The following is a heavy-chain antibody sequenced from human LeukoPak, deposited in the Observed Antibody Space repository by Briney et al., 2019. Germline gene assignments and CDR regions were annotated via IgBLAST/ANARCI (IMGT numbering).Heavy chain of an antibody. CDR3: AKAALGVAARPFDY. D-gene: IGHD6-6*01. V-gene: IGHV3-23*01. J-gene: IGHJ4*02. CDR1: GFTFDDYT. Sequence: GGSLRLSCAASGFTFDDYTMHWVRQAPGKGLEWVSAISGSGGSTYYADSVKGRFTISRDNSKNTLYLQMNSLRAEDTAVYYCAKAALGVAARPFDYWGQGTLVTVSS. CDR2: ISGSGGST.